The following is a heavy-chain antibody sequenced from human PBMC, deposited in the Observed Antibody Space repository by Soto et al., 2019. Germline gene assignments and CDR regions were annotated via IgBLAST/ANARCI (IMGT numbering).Heavy chain of an antibody. CDR2: ISGSGGRT. CDR3: AKGVPDYYGSGSYFDY. D-gene: IGHD3-10*01. V-gene: IGHV3-23*01. Sequence: ETLRLSCAASGFTFSSYATSWVRQAPGKGLEWVSAISGSGGRTYYADSVKGRFTISRDNSKNTLSLQMNSLSAEDTAVYYCAKGVPDYYGSGSYFDYWGQGTLVTVSS. CDR1: GFTFSSYA. J-gene: IGHJ4*02.